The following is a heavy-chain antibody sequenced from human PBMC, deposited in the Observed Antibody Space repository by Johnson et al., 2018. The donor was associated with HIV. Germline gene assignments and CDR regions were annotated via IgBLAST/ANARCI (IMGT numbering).Heavy chain of an antibody. V-gene: IGHV3-15*01. CDR2: IKSKTDGGTT. D-gene: IGHD3-22*01. CDR3: STDTLYDDDPLVAYDI. Sequence: MQLVESGGGLVQPGRSLRLSCTASGFSFGDYAMSWVRQAPGKGLEWVGRIKSKTDGGTTEYAAPVKARFTISRDDSKNTLYLQMNSLKTEEPVVYYCSTDTLYDDDPLVAYDIWGQGTIVTV. J-gene: IGHJ3*02. CDR1: GFSFGDYA.